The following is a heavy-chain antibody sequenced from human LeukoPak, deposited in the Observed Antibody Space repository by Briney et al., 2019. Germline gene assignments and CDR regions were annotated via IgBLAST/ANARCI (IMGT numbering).Heavy chain of an antibody. V-gene: IGHV3-7*01. CDR1: GFTFSSYW. Sequence: GGSLRLSCAASGFTFSSYWMSWVRQAPGKGLEWVANIKQDGSEKYNVDSVKGRFTISRDNAKNSLYLQMNSLRAEDTAVYYCARSDYPRGYNYGYVDYWGQGTLVTVSS. CDR2: IKQDGSEK. CDR3: ARSDYPRGYNYGYVDY. J-gene: IGHJ4*02. D-gene: IGHD5-18*01.